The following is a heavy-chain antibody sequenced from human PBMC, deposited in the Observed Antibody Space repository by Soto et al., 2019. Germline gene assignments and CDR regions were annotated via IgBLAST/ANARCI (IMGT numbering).Heavy chain of an antibody. D-gene: IGHD5-12*01. J-gene: IGHJ6*02. CDR3: ASHVEMATIGYYYYYGMDV. CDR2: ISSSSSYI. Sequence: PGGSLRLSCAASGFTFSSYSMNWVRQAPGKGLEWVSSISSSSSYIYYADSVKGRFTISRDNAKNSLYLQMNSLRAEDTAVYYCASHVEMATIGYYYYYGMDVWGQGTTVTVS. CDR1: GFTFSSYS. V-gene: IGHV3-21*01.